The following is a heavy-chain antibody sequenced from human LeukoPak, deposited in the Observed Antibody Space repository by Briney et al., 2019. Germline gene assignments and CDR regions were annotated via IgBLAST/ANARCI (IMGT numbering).Heavy chain of an antibody. CDR3: ARGGGSSGWYNDY. CDR1: GGSISSSSYY. J-gene: IGHJ4*02. D-gene: IGHD6-19*01. Sequence: SETLSLTCTVSGGSISSSSYYWGWIRQPPGKGLEWIASIYYSGNTYYNPSLKSRVTISVDTSKNQFSLKLSSVTAADTAVYYCARGGGSSGWYNDYWGQGTLVTVSS. CDR2: IYYSGNT. V-gene: IGHV4-39*01.